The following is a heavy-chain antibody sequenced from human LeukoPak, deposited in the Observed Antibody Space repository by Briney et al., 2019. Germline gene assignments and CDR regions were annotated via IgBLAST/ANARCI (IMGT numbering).Heavy chain of an antibody. J-gene: IGHJ5*02. CDR2: IYYSGST. CDR3: ARGTLRFLEWSGGFDP. CDR1: GGSISSYY. V-gene: IGHV4-59*01. Sequence: SETLSLTCAVYGGSISSYYWSWIRQPPGKGLEWIGYIYYSGSTNYNPSLKSRVTISVDTSKNQFSLKLSSVTAADTAVYYCARGTLRFLEWSGGFDPWGQGTLVTVSS. D-gene: IGHD3-3*01.